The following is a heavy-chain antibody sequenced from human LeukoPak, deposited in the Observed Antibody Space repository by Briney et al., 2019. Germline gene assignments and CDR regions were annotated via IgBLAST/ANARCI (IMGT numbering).Heavy chain of an antibody. V-gene: IGHV4-39*01. CDR3: ARQGSSLNYYYYGMDA. CDR1: GGSISSSSYY. CDR2: IYYSGST. D-gene: IGHD6-13*01. Sequence: SETLSLTCTVSGGSISSSSYYWGWIRQPPGKGLEWIGSIYYSGSTYYNPSLKSRVTISVDTSKNQFSLKLSSVTAADTAVYYCARQGSSLNYYYYGMDAWGQGTTVTVSS. J-gene: IGHJ6*02.